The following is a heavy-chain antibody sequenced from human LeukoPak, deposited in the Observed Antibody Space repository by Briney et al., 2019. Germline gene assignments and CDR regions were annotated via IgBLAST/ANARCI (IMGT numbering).Heavy chain of an antibody. Sequence: PGGSLRLSCAASGFTFSSYAMSWVRQAPGKGLEWVSAISGTGNSPYYGDSVKGRFTISRDNSKNTLYLQMNSLRAEGTAVYYCAKFVAFGGSPREGFDYGGQGPLVTVSS. CDR3: AKFVAFGGSPREGFDY. J-gene: IGHJ4*02. V-gene: IGHV3-23*01. CDR2: ISGTGNSP. D-gene: IGHD3-16*01. CDR1: GFTFSSYA.